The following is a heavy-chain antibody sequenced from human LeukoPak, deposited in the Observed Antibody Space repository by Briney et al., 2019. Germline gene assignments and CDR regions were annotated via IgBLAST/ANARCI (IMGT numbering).Heavy chain of an antibody. CDR3: ARIGYSSSSIDY. V-gene: IGHV3-7*01. CDR2: IKGDGSQI. Sequence: GGSLRLSCAASGFSFSIYWMSWVRQPPGKGLEWLANIKGDGSQIYYVDSLKGRFTISRDNAKNSLYLQINSVRAEDTALYYCARIGYSSSSIDYWGRGTLVTVSS. J-gene: IGHJ4*02. D-gene: IGHD6-13*01. CDR1: GFSFSIYW.